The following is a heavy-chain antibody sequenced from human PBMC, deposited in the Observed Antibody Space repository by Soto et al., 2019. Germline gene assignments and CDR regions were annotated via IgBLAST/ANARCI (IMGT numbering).Heavy chain of an antibody. CDR1: GGCISSYY. V-gene: IGHV4-59*01. CDR2: IYYSGST. CDR3: AGDIVVVPAAIRHYYYGMDV. J-gene: IGHJ6*02. Sequence: ASETLSLTCTVSGGCISSYYWSWIRQPPGKGLEWIGYIYYSGSTNYNPSLKSRVTISVDTSKNQFSLKLSSVTAADTAVYYCAGDIVVVPAAIRHYYYGMDVWGQGTTVTVSS. D-gene: IGHD2-2*02.